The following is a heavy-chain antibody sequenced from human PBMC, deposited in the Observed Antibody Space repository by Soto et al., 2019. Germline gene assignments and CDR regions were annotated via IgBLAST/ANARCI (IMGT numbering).Heavy chain of an antibody. V-gene: IGHV5-51*01. CDR2: IYPGDSDT. CDR1: GYSFTNYW. D-gene: IGHD2-15*01. Sequence: GESLKISCKGSGYSFTNYWIGWVRQMPGKGLEWMAIIYPGDSDTRYNPSFQDKDTISADKSISTAYLQWSSLKASETAMYYCARPICSGGSCYHYGMDVWGQGTTVTVSS. J-gene: IGHJ6*02. CDR3: ARPICSGGSCYHYGMDV.